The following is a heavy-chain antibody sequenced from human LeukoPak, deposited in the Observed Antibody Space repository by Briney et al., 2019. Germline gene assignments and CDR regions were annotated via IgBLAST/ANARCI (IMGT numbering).Heavy chain of an antibody. Sequence: GGSLRLSCAASGFTFSSYAMSWVRQAPGRGLEWVSAISGGGGSTYYADSVKGRFTISRDNSKNTLYLQMNSLRAEDTAVYYCAKGKSSEPYYDFWSGFRSTDAFDIWGQGTMVTVSS. CDR1: GFTFSSYA. J-gene: IGHJ3*02. CDR3: AKGKSSEPYYDFWSGFRSTDAFDI. CDR2: ISGGGGST. D-gene: IGHD3-3*01. V-gene: IGHV3-23*01.